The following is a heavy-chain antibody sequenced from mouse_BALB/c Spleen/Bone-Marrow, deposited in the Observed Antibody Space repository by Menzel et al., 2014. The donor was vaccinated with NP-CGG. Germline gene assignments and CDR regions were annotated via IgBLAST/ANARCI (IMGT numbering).Heavy chain of an antibody. D-gene: IGHD2-1*01. Sequence: QVQLKESGPGLVAPSQSLSITCTVSGFSLTSYGVHWVRQPPGKVLEWLGVIWAGGSTNYNSALMSRLSISKDNSKSQVFLKMNSLQTDDTAMYYCARDGLYGNYAMDYWGQGTSVTVSS. J-gene: IGHJ4*01. CDR3: ARDGLYGNYAMDY. V-gene: IGHV2-9*02. CDR1: GFSLTSYG. CDR2: IWAGGST.